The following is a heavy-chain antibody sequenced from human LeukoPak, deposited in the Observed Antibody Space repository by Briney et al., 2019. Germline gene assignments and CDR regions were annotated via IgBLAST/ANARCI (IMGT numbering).Heavy chain of an antibody. CDR1: GFTFSSCS. CDR3: ARKRLPGWGAGYYMDV. J-gene: IGHJ6*03. Sequence: GGSLRLSCAASGFTFSSCSMNWVRQAPGKGLEWVSYISSSSSTIYYAASVKGRFTISRDNTKNSLYLQKNSLRAEDTAVYYCARKRLPGWGAGYYMDVWGKGTTVTVSS. CDR2: ISSSSSTI. D-gene: IGHD6-19*01. V-gene: IGHV3-48*04.